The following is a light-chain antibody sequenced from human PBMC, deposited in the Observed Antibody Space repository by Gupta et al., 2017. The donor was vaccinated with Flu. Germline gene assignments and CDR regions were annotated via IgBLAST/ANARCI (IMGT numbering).Light chain of an antibody. CDR3: SSYTSSSTLV. J-gene: IGLJ3*02. CDR1: SSDFGGYNY. CDR2: EVS. V-gene: IGLV2-14*01. Sequence: QSALTKPASVSGSPGQSITISCTETSSDFGGYNYVSWYQQHPGKAPKLMIYEVSDRPSGVSNRFSGSKSGNTASLTISGLQAEDEADYYCSSYTSSSTLVFGGGTKLTV.